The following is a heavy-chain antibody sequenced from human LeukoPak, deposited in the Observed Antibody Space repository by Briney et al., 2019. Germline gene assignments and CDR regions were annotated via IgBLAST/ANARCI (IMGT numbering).Heavy chain of an antibody. CDR2: ISETSDST. Sequence: GGSLRLSCSASGFSLRTYSMNWVRQAPGKGLEWVSYISETSDSTYYADSVKGRFTISRDNAKNSLYLQMNSLRDEDTALYYCARDVGRGDGMDVWGLGTTVTVSS. V-gene: IGHV3-48*02. CDR3: ARDVGRGDGMDV. J-gene: IGHJ6*02. CDR1: GFSLRTYS.